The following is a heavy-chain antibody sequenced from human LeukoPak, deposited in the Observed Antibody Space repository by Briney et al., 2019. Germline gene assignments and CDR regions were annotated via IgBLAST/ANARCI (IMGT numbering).Heavy chain of an antibody. D-gene: IGHD2-2*01. V-gene: IGHV4-4*07. Sequence: SETLSLTCTVSGGSISSYYWSWIRQPAGKGLEWIGRIYTSGSTNYNPSLKSRVTMSVDTSKNQFSLKLSSVTAADTAVYYCARDLPTYCSGTYCYGEYYYGMDVWGQGTTVTVSS. CDR3: ARDLPTYCSGTYCYGEYYYGMDV. CDR1: GGSISSYY. CDR2: IYTSGST. J-gene: IGHJ6*02.